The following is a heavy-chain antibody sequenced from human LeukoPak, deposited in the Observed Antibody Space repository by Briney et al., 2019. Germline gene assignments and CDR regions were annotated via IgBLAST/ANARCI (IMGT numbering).Heavy chain of an antibody. D-gene: IGHD3-16*01. Sequence: PSETLSLTCTVSGDSITNAYWSWIRQPPGEGLQWIGYIHYSGENARYNPSLNSRVTISVDTSKNQFSLQLTSVIAADTALYYCARVHYEGWSDHWGQGTLVTVSS. CDR3: ARVHYEGWSDH. V-gene: IGHV4-59*01. CDR2: IHYSGENA. J-gene: IGHJ5*02. CDR1: GDSITNAY.